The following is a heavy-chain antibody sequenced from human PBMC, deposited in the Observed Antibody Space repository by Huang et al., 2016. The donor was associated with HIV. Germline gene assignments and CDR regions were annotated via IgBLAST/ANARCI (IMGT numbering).Heavy chain of an antibody. Sequence: EVQLLESGGTLVPPGGSLRLSCAASADSGCGLSGYAMSWACPAPRKGLEWVSAGSDSGRSTYYADSVRGGFTISRDNSKNTVHLQMNNLRAEDTAVYYCSTWWLSNRTPATAFDNWGRGTLVTISS. CDR1: ADSGCGLSGYA. CDR2: GSDSGRST. CDR3: STWWLSNRTPATAFDN. J-gene: IGHJ4*02. D-gene: IGHD2-15*01. V-gene: IGHV3-23*01.